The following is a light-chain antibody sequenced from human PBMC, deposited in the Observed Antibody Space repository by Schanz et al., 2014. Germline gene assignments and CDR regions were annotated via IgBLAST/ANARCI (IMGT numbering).Light chain of an antibody. CDR1: FSDVGGYNF. CDR3: SSYAGNNIWV. J-gene: IGLJ3*02. V-gene: IGLV2-11*01. CDR2: DVS. Sequence: QSALTQPRSVSGSPGQSVTVSCTGTFSDVGGYNFVSWYQQHPGKAPKLMIYDVSKRPSGVSDRFSGSKSGNTASLTVSGLQAEDEADYYCSSYAGNNIWVFGGGTKLTVL.